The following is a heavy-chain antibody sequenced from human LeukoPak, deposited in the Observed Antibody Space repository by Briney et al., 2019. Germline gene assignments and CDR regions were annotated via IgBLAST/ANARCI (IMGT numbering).Heavy chain of an antibody. CDR2: INHSGST. CDR1: GGSFSGYY. V-gene: IGHV4-34*01. D-gene: IGHD3-3*01. Sequence: PSETLSLTCAVYGGSFSGYYWSWIRQPPGKGLEWIGEINHSGSTNYNPSLKSRVTISVDTSKNQFSLKLSSVTAADTAVYYCARGTSYYDFWSGYYTGSGRAFDYWGQGTLVTVSS. J-gene: IGHJ4*02. CDR3: ARGTSYYDFWSGYYTGSGRAFDY.